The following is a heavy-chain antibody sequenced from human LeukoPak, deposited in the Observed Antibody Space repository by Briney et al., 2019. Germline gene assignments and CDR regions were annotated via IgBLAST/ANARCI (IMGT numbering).Heavy chain of an antibody. CDR1: EFTLSSYW. D-gene: IGHD3-9*01. J-gene: IGHJ4*02. CDR2: INGDGRTT. Sequence: GGSLRLSCAASEFTLSSYWMHWVRQAPGKGLVWVSRINGDGRTTNYADSVKGRFTISRDIAKNTLYLLVNSLRAEDTAVYFCARGHSGYGNFDYWGQGTLVTVSS. CDR3: ARGHSGYGNFDY. V-gene: IGHV3-74*01.